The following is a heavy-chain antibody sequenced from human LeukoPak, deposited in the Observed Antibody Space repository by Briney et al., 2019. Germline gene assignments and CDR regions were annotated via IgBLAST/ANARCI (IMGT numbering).Heavy chain of an antibody. D-gene: IGHD3-10*01. CDR2: ISSSSSYI. J-gene: IGHJ4*02. Sequence: SGGSLRLSCAASGFTFSSYSMNWVRQAPGKGLEWVSSISSSSSYIYYADSVKGRFTISRDNAKNSLYLQMNSLRAEDTAVYYCARVVRYYGSGNNFDYWGQGTLVTVSS. CDR1: GFTFSSYS. CDR3: ARVVRYYGSGNNFDY. V-gene: IGHV3-21*01.